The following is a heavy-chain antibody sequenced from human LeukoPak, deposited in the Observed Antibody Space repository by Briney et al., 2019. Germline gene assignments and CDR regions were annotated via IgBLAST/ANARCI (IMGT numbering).Heavy chain of an antibody. D-gene: IGHD6-13*01. Sequence: GRSLRLSCAASGFTFSSYAMHWVRQAPGKGLEWVAVISYDGSNKYYADSVKGRFTISRDNSKNTLYLQMNSLRAEDTAVYYCARGEYSSSWYLDYWGQGTLVTVSS. V-gene: IGHV3-30*04. CDR3: ARGEYSSSWYLDY. J-gene: IGHJ4*02. CDR2: ISYDGSNK. CDR1: GFTFSSYA.